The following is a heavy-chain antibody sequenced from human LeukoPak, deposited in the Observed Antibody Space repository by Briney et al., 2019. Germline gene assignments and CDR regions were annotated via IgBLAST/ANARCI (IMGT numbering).Heavy chain of an antibody. D-gene: IGHD3-10*01. CDR3: ARSSHYYYGSGPLHAYYFDY. Sequence: GESLKISCKGSGNSFTSYWIGWVRQKPGKGLEWMGIIYPGDSDTRNSPSLQGQVIISVDKSISTAYLQWSSLKASDTAMYYCARSSHYYYGSGPLHAYYFDYWGQGTLVTDSS. CDR1: GNSFTSYW. J-gene: IGHJ4*02. CDR2: IYPGDSDT. V-gene: IGHV5-51*01.